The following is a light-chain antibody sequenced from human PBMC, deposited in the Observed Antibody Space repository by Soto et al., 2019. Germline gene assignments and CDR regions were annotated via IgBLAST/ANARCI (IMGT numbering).Light chain of an antibody. CDR1: QNVRSN. J-gene: IGKJ4*01. CDR2: DAS. Sequence: EIVMTQSPATLSVSPGERATLSCRASQNVRSNLAWYHQKPGQAPRLLISDASTRATGIPARFSGSGSGTEITLTITRLQSEDFAVYYCQQYDNWPLSFGGGTRVEIK. V-gene: IGKV3-15*01. CDR3: QQYDNWPLS.